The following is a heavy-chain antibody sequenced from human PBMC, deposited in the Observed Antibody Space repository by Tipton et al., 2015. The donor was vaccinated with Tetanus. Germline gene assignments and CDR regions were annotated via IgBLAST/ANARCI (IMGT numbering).Heavy chain of an antibody. CDR1: GGSIDSSNYY. CDR3: ARPVKQWLVPVDS. D-gene: IGHD6-19*01. V-gene: IGHV4-39*01. Sequence: GLVKPSETLSLTCSVSGGSIDSSNYYWAWVRQPPGKGLEWLGSGVSSGRTYYNPSLKSRVTTFVDTSKNQFSLKLTSVTAADTAVYYCARPVKQWLVPVDSWGQGTLVTVSS. J-gene: IGHJ4*02. CDR2: GVSSGRT.